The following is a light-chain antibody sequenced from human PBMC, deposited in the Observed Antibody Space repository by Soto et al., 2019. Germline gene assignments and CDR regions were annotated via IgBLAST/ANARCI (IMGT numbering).Light chain of an antibody. Sequence: EVVLTQSPATLSSSPGESVTLSCRASQNIDTYLAWYQQRPGQAPRLLIYDASYRAVGIPSRFSGSGSGTDFTLTISSLEPADFDTYHCQQRRNWQLTFGGGTKVDIK. CDR3: QQRRNWQLT. CDR1: QNIDTY. J-gene: IGKJ4*01. CDR2: DAS. V-gene: IGKV3-11*01.